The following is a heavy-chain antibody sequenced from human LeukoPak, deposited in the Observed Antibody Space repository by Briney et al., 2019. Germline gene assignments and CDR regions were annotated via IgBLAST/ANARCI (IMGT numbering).Heavy chain of an antibody. J-gene: IGHJ4*02. CDR3: AKDKDTPATAQPQRGYFES. CDR2: IWYDGSHQ. CDR1: GFTFTDYW. V-gene: IGHV3-33*06. Sequence: GGSLRLSCAASGFTFTDYWMSWVRQAPGKGLEWVAVIWYDGSHQYYADSVKGRFTISRDNSKNTLDLQMNSLRVEDTAVYLCAKDKDTPATAQPQRGYFESWGQGTLVTVSS. D-gene: IGHD2-15*01.